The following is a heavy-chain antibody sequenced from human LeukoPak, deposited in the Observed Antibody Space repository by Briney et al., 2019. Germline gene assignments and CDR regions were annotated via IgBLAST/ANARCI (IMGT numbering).Heavy chain of an antibody. V-gene: IGHV1-8*01. CDR3: ARGLSSSWYWDYYYYYMDV. J-gene: IGHJ6*03. CDR2: MNPNSGNT. CDR1: GYTFTSYD. Sequence: ASVKVSCKASGYTFTSYDINWVRQATGQGLEWMGWMNPNSGNTGCAQKFQGRDTMTRNTSISTAYMELSSLRSEDTAVYYCARGLSSSWYWDYYYYYMDVWGKGTTVTVSS. D-gene: IGHD6-13*01.